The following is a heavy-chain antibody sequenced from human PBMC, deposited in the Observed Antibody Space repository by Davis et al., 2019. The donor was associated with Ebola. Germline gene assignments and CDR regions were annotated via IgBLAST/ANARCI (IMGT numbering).Heavy chain of an antibody. J-gene: IGHJ2*01. CDR3: ARSDSGGSWYFDL. CDR2: INWNGAST. CDR1: GFAFSNYA. D-gene: IGHD3-16*01. V-gene: IGHV3-20*01. Sequence: PGGSLRLSCAAAGFAFSNYAMSWVRQAPGRGLEWVAGINWNGASTGYAVSLKSRFTISRDNAKNSLYLQIISLRADDTALYHCARSDSGGSWYFDLWGRGTLVTVSS.